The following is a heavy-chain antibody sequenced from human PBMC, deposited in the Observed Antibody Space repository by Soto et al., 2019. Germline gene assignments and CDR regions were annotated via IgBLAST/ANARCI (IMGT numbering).Heavy chain of an antibody. CDR1: GGTFSSYA. D-gene: IGHD3-22*01. V-gene: IGHV1-69*01. Sequence: QVQLVQSGAEVKKPGSSVKVSCKASGGTFSSYAISWVRQAPGQGLEWMGGIIPIFGTANYGQKIQGRVTITADESTSTAYMELSRLSSEDTALYSCESSSLRWFLRNWYFELWGRCTLVTDSP. J-gene: IGHJ2*01. CDR2: IIPIFGTA. CDR3: ESSSLRWFLRNWYFEL.